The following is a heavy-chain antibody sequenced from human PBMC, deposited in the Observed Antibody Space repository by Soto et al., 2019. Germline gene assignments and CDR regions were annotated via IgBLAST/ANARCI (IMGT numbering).Heavy chain of an antibody. V-gene: IGHV3-43*01. D-gene: IGHD3-22*01. CDR1: GFTFDDYT. CDR3: AKGSGYYTYYYYGMDV. Sequence: DVQLVESGGVVVQPGGSLRLSCAASGFTFDDYTMHWVRQAPGKGLEWVSLISWDGGSTYYADSVKGRFTIFRDNSKNSLYLQMNSLRTEDTALYYCAKGSGYYTYYYYGMDVWGQGTTVTVSS. CDR2: ISWDGGST. J-gene: IGHJ6*02.